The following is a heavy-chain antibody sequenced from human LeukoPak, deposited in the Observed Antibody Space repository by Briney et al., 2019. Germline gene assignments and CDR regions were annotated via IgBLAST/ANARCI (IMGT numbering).Heavy chain of an antibody. CDR1: GGSFSGYY. Sequence: PSETLSLTCAVYGGSFSGYYWSWTRQPPGKGLEWIGEINHSGSTNYNPSLKSRVTISVDTSKNQFSLKLSSVTAADTAVYYCARGRNGYYYGSGSYYPWGQGTLVTVSS. J-gene: IGHJ5*02. CDR2: INHSGST. V-gene: IGHV4-34*01. D-gene: IGHD3-10*01. CDR3: ARGRNGYYYGSGSYYP.